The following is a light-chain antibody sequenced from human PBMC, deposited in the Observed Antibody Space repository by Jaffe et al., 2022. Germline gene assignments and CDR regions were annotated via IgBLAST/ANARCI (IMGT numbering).Light chain of an antibody. CDR3: QSYDSSLSGSV. Sequence: QSVLPQPPSVSGSPGQRVTISCTGSSSNIGAGYDVHWYQQLPGTAPKLLIYDNNNRPSGVPDRFSASKSGTSASLAITGLQAEDEAYYYCQSYDSSLSGSVFGGGTKLTVL. V-gene: IGLV1-40*01. CDR2: DNN. CDR1: SSNIGAGYD. J-gene: IGLJ3*02.